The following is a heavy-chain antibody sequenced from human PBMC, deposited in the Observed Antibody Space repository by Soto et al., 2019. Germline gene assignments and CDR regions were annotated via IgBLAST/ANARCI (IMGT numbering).Heavy chain of an antibody. V-gene: IGHV4-34*01. Sequence: PSETLSLTCAVYGGSFSGYYWSWIRQPPGKGLEWIGEINHSVSTNYNPSLKSRVTISVDTSKNQFSLKLSSVTAADTAVYYCARGLGVHYYDSSGYPVYFDYWGQVTRVTVSS. D-gene: IGHD3-22*01. J-gene: IGHJ4*02. CDR3: ARGLGVHYYDSSGYPVYFDY. CDR2: INHSVST. CDR1: GGSFSGYY.